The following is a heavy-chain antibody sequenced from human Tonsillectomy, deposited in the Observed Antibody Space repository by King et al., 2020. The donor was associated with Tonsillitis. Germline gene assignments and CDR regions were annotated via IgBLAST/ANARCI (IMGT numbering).Heavy chain of an antibody. Sequence: QLQESGPGLVKPSQTLSLTCTVSGGSISSGDYYWSWIRQPPGKGLEWIGYIYYSGSTYYNPSLKSPVTISVDTSKNQFSLKLSSVTAADTAVYYCARGGEVPGVEGDYWGQGTLVTVSS. J-gene: IGHJ4*02. CDR1: GGSISSGDYY. V-gene: IGHV4-30-4*01. CDR2: IYYSGST. CDR3: ARGGEVPGVEGDY. D-gene: IGHD3-16*01.